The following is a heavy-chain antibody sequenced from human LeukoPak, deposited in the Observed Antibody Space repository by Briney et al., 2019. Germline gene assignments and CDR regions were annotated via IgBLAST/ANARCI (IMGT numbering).Heavy chain of an antibody. V-gene: IGHV4-61*01. Sequence: PSEPLSLTCTVSGGSVSSGSYYWSWIRQPPGKGLEWIGYSYYSGSTNYNPSLKIRVTISVDTSKNQFSLKLSSVTAADTAVYYCARDQLRPRALDFDYWGQGTLVTVSS. D-gene: IGHD1-26*01. CDR1: GGSVSSGSYY. J-gene: IGHJ4*02. CDR2: SYYSGST. CDR3: ARDQLRPRALDFDY.